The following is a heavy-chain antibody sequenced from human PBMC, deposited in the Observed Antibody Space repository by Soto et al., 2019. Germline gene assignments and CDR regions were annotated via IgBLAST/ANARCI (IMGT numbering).Heavy chain of an antibody. Sequence: EVQLLESGGGFIHPGGSLRLSCAASGFSFSSFAMNWVRQAPGKGLEWVSIISGSADSTFYADSEKGRFTISRDNSKSTLHLQINSLRAEDTAVYYCAKTRGAMIYAISVYGMDVWGQGTTVTVSS. CDR1: GFSFSSFA. CDR2: ISGSADST. J-gene: IGHJ6*02. CDR3: AKTRGAMIYAISVYGMDV. D-gene: IGHD2-8*01. V-gene: IGHV3-23*01.